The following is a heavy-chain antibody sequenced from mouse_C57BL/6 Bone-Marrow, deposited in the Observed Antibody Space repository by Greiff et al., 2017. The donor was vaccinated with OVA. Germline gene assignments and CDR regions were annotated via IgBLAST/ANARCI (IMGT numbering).Heavy chain of an antibody. CDR3: ASEDYYGSSPYWYFDV. Sequence: LQQPGAELVKPGASVKMSCKASGYTFTSYWITWVKQRPGQGLEWIGDIYPGSGSTNYNEKFKSKATLTVDTSSSTAYMQLSSLTSEDSAVYYCASEDYYGSSPYWYFDVWGTGTTVTVSS. CDR1: GYTFTSYW. V-gene: IGHV1-55*01. D-gene: IGHD1-1*01. J-gene: IGHJ1*03. CDR2: IYPGSGST.